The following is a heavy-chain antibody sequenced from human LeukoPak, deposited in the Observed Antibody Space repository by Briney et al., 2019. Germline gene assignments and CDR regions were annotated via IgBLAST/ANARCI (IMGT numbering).Heavy chain of an antibody. CDR1: GGSFSGYY. CDR3: ARVDIVTTNWFDP. D-gene: IGHD5-12*01. CDR2: INHRGTT. J-gene: IGHJ5*02. Sequence: SETLSLTCVVYGGSFSGYYWTWLRQPPGKGLEWIGEINHRGTTTYNPSLTSRVTISVDTPKNQFSLKLNSVTAADTAVYYCARVDIVTTNWFDPWGQGTLVIVSP. V-gene: IGHV4-34*01.